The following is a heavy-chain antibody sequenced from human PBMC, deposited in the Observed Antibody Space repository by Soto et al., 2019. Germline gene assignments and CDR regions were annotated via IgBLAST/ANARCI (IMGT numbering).Heavy chain of an antibody. CDR2: IIPIFGTA. Sequence: QVQLVQSGAEVKKPGSSVKVSCKASGGTFSSYAISWVRQAPGQGLEWMGGIIPIFGTANYAQKFQGRVTLTADESTSTAYMELSSLRSEDTAVYYCARDRGIVVVPASHGAFDIWGQGTMVTVSS. CDR3: ARDRGIVVVPASHGAFDI. CDR1: GGTFSSYA. D-gene: IGHD2-2*01. V-gene: IGHV1-69*01. J-gene: IGHJ3*02.